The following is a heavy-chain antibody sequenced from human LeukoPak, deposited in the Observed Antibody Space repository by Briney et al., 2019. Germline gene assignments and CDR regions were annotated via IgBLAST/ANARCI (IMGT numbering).Heavy chain of an antibody. CDR2: INTNTGNP. CDR3: ARGGAYYYDSSGYYEIEFNWFDP. CDR1: GYTFTSYA. Sequence: ASVKVSCKASGYTFTSYAMNWVRQAPGQGLEWMGWINTNTGNPTYAQGFTGRFVFSLDTSVSTAYLQISSLKAEDTAVYYCARGGAYYYDSSGYYEIEFNWFDPWGQGTLVTVSS. J-gene: IGHJ5*02. V-gene: IGHV7-4-1*02. D-gene: IGHD3-22*01.